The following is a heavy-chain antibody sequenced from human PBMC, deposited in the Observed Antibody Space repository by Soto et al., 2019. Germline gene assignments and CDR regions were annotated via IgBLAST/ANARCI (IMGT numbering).Heavy chain of an antibody. Sequence: QVQLQQWGAGLLKPSETLSLTCAVYGGSFSGYYWSWIRQPPGKGLEWIGEINHSGSTNYNPSLKSRVTIAVDTSKNQFSLKLSAVTGADTAVYYCARGSRYWGQGTLVTVSS. CDR1: GGSFSGYY. CDR2: INHSGST. V-gene: IGHV4-34*01. CDR3: ARGSRY. J-gene: IGHJ4*02.